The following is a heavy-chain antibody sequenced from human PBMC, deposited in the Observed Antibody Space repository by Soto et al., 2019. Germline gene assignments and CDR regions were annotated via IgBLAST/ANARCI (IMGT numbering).Heavy chain of an antibody. D-gene: IGHD4-17*01. CDR2: ISYHGGDK. CDR3: AEEHCTTTVTTVRY. V-gene: IGHV3-30*18. Sequence: QVQLVESGGGVVQPGRSLRLSCAVSGFTVSNYGMHWVRQAPGKGLEWVAVISYHGGDKYYADSVKGRFTISRDNSKNTLYLKMDSLGVEETAVYYCAEEHCTTTVTTVRYSGQGTLVPVSS. CDR1: GFTVSNYG. J-gene: IGHJ4*02.